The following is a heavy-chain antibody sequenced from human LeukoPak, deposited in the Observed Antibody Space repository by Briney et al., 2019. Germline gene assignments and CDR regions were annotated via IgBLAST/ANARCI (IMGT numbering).Heavy chain of an antibody. CDR1: GFTVSSNY. Sequence: GGSLRLSCAASGFTVSSNYMSWVRHAPGKGLEWVSVIYSGGSTYYADSVKGRFTISRDNSKNTLYLQMNSLRAEDTAVYYCARVRKEYQLLLFDYWGQGTLVTVSS. CDR2: IYSGGST. CDR3: ARVRKEYQLLLFDY. V-gene: IGHV3-53*01. D-gene: IGHD2-2*01. J-gene: IGHJ4*02.